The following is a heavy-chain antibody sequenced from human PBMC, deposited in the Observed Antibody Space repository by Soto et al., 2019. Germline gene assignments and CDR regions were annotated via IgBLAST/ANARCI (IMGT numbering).Heavy chain of an antibody. CDR1: GDSISSSYYY. D-gene: IGHD3-22*01. V-gene: IGHV4-39*01. Sequence: QLQLQELGPGLVKPSETLSLTCTVSGDSISSSYYYWGWFRQSPGKGLEWIGTAYYSGSTYYNPSLKGPVTISRDTSRNQFSRQLSSVTAADTAVYYCARIRCYYDSSGRRYFFDYWGQGTLATVSS. CDR2: AYYSGST. CDR3: ARIRCYYDSSGRRYFFDY. J-gene: IGHJ4*02.